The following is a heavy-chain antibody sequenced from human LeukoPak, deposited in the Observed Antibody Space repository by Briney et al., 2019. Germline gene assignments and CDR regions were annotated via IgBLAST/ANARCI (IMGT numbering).Heavy chain of an antibody. Sequence: ASVKVSCKASGGTFSSYAISWVRQAPGQGLEWMGRIIPIFGTANYAQKFQGRVKITTDESTSTAYMELSSLRSEDTAVYYCATDDVVATRENWGQGTLVTVSS. CDR1: GGTFSSYA. D-gene: IGHD5-12*01. J-gene: IGHJ4*02. V-gene: IGHV1-69*05. CDR3: ATDDVVATREN. CDR2: IIPIFGTA.